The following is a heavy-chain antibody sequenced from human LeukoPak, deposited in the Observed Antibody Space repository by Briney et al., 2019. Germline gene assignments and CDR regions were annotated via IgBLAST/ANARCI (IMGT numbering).Heavy chain of an antibody. CDR2: ISSSSSTI. J-gene: IGHJ4*02. CDR3: ARDRYYYGSGSYWDY. Sequence: GGSLRLSCAASGFTFSSYSMNWVRQAPGRGLEWLSYISSSSSTIYYADSVKGRFTISRDNAQNSLYLQMNSLRAEDAAVYYCARDRYYYGSGSYWDYWGQGTLVTVSS. D-gene: IGHD3-10*01. CDR1: GFTFSSYS. V-gene: IGHV3-48*01.